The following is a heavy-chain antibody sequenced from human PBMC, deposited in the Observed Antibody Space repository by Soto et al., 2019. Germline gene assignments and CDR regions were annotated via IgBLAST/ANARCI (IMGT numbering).Heavy chain of an antibody. Sequence: GGSLRLSCAASGFTFSSYGMHWVRQAPGKGLEWVEVIWYDGSNKYYADSVKGRFTISRDKSKNTLYLQMNSLRAEGTAVYYCAREGREGAFDIWGQGTMVTVS. CDR3: AREGREGAFDI. J-gene: IGHJ3*02. CDR2: IWYDGSNK. D-gene: IGHD1-26*01. CDR1: GFTFSSYG. V-gene: IGHV3-33*01.